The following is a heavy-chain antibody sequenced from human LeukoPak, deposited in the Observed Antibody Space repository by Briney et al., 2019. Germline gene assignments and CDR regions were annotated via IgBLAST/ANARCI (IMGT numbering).Heavy chain of an antibody. CDR1: GFTFRSYW. CDR3: AKEGDGRAYYAWVDS. CDR2: INSDGSST. Sequence: GGSLRLSCAASGFTFRSYWMHWVRQAPGKGLVWVSRINSDGSSTSYADSVKGRFTVSRDNSKNTLFLQMNSLRAEDTAIYYCAKEGDGRAYYAWVDSWGQGAQVTVSS. D-gene: IGHD3-22*01. J-gene: IGHJ5*02. V-gene: IGHV3-74*01.